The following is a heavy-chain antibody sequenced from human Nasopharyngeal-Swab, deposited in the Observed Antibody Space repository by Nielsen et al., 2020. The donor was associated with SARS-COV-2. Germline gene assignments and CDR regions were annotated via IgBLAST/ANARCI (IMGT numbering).Heavy chain of an antibody. J-gene: IGHJ4*02. CDR1: GFTFSSYE. CDR3: AKDWSEVGATPFDY. V-gene: IGHV3-48*03. CDR2: ISSSGSTI. D-gene: IGHD1-26*01. Sequence: GESLKISCAASGFTFSSYEMNWVRQAPGKGLEWVSYISSSGSTIYYADSVKGRFTISRDNAKNSLYLQMNSLRAEDTAVYYCAKDWSEVGATPFDYWGQGTLVTVSS.